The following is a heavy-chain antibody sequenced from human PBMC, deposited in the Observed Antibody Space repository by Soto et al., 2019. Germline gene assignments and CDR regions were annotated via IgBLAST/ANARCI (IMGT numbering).Heavy chain of an antibody. Sequence: GGSLRLSCAASGFTFSSYAMSWVRQAPGKGLEWVSAISGSGGSTYYADSVKGRFTISRDNSKNTLYLQMNSLRAEDTAVYYCATHRSSSSPSGLFDYWGQGTLVTVSS. CDR3: ATHRSSSSPSGLFDY. J-gene: IGHJ4*02. CDR2: ISGSGGST. CDR1: GFTFSSYA. D-gene: IGHD6-6*01. V-gene: IGHV3-23*01.